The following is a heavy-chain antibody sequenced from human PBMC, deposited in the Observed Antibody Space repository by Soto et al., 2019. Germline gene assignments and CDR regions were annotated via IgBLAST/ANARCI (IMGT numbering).Heavy chain of an antibody. CDR3: AGTNSSGYYFSFDY. Sequence: SETLSLTCTVSGGSISSYYWSWIRQPPGKGLEWIGYIYYSGSTNYNPSLKSRVTISVDTSKNQFSLKLSSVTAADTAVYYCAGTNSSGYYFSFDYWGQGTLVTVSS. J-gene: IGHJ4*02. D-gene: IGHD3-22*01. V-gene: IGHV4-59*01. CDR2: IYYSGST. CDR1: GGSISSYY.